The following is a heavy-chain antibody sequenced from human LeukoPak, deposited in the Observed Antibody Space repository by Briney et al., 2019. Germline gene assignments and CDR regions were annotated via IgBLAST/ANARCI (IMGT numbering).Heavy chain of an antibody. CDR2: IWFDGSQQ. CDR1: GYTFSNYG. V-gene: IGHV3-33*01. J-gene: IGHJ5*02. CDR3: ARAMGAYPNENWLDP. D-gene: IGHD1-26*01. Sequence: SGGSLRLSCGTSGYTFSNYGMHWVRQAPGEGLEWVAVIWFDGSQQYYADSVKGRFTISRDSSKNTIYLQMNGLRAEDTAVYYCARAMGAYPNENWLDPWGQGTLVTVSS.